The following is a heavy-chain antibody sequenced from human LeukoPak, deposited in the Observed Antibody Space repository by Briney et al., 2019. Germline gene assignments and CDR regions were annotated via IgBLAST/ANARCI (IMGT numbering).Heavy chain of an antibody. CDR2: IYYSGST. CDR3: ARQALYYDILTGYYRYFDY. Sequence: SETLSLTCTVSGGSISSSSYYWGWIRQPPGKGLEWIGSIYYSGSTYYNPSLKSRVTISVDTSKNQFSLKLSSVTAADTAVYYCARQALYYDILTGYYRYFDYWGQGTLVTVSS. D-gene: IGHD3-9*01. V-gene: IGHV4-39*01. CDR1: GGSISSSSYY. J-gene: IGHJ4*02.